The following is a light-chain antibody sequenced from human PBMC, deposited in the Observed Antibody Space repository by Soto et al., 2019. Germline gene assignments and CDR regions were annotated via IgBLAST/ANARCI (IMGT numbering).Light chain of an antibody. V-gene: IGKV1-39*01. Sequence: DIQMTQSPSSLSASVGDRVTFTCRASQSISNFVNWYQQEPGKAPKLLIYAASNLQNGVPSRFSGSGSGTDFTLTISGVQPEDFATYYCQQSFATPPYTFGQGTKLEIK. CDR1: QSISNF. J-gene: IGKJ2*01. CDR3: QQSFATPPYT. CDR2: AAS.